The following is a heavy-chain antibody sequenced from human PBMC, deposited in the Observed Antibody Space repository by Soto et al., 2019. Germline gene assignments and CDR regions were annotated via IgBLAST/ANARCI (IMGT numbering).Heavy chain of an antibody. CDR2: IYYSGST. Sequence: QVQLQESGPGLVKPSQTLSLTCTFSGGSISSGGYYWSWIRQHPGKGLEWIEYIYYSGSTYYNPSLKSRVTISVDTSKNHFPLKLISVTAADTAVYYCARDWGSSPTENYFDYWGQGTLVTVSS. J-gene: IGHJ4*02. CDR1: GGSISSGGYY. D-gene: IGHD6-6*01. CDR3: ARDWGSSPTENYFDY. V-gene: IGHV4-31*03.